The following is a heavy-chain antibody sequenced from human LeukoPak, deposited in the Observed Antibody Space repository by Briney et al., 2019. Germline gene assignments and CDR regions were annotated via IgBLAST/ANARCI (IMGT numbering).Heavy chain of an antibody. D-gene: IGHD6-19*01. V-gene: IGHV4-39*07. J-gene: IGHJ4*02. Sequence: SETLSLTCTVSGGSISSSSYYWGWIRQPPGKGLEWIGSIYYSGSTYYNPSLKSRVTISVDTSKNQFSLKPSSVTAADTAVYYCARIGYSSGYNDYWGQGTLVTVSS. CDR3: ARIGYSSGYNDY. CDR1: GGSISSSSYY. CDR2: IYYSGST.